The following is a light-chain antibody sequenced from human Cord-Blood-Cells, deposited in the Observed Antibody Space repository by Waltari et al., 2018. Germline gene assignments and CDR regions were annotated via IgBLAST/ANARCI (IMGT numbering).Light chain of an antibody. Sequence: EIVFTQSPGTLSLSPGERVTLSCRASQSVSSSYLAWYQQKPGQAPRLLIYGASSRATGIPDRFSGSGSGTDFTLTISRLEPEDFAVYYCQQYGSSPRTFGQGTKVEIK. CDR2: GAS. CDR1: QSVSSSY. V-gene: IGKV3-20*01. CDR3: QQYGSSPRT. J-gene: IGKJ1*01.